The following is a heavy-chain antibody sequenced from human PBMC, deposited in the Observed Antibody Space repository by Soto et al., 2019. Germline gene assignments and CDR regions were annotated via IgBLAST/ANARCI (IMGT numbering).Heavy chain of an antibody. D-gene: IGHD5-12*01. V-gene: IGHV4-34*01. CDR2: INHGGST. Sequence: QVHLQQWGAGLLKPSETLSLTCAVYGESFIGYYWTWIRQSPGKGLEWIGEINHGGSTNYNPSLKSRVTISIDTSKNQLSLKLTSVTAADTSVYYCARTDIVTTNGFDPWGQGTLVIVSS. CDR1: GESFIGYY. J-gene: IGHJ5*02. CDR3: ARTDIVTTNGFDP.